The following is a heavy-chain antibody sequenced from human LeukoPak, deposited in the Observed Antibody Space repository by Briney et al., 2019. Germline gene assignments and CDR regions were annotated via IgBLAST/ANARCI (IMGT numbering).Heavy chain of an antibody. V-gene: IGHV3-74*03. Sequence: PVGSLRLSCAASGFTFSSYWMHWVRQAPGKGLVWVSHINTDGSSATYGDSAKGRFIVSRDNAKNTLFLQMSSLRVEDTAVYYCSRGTAETAGIDFWGQGTLVTVSS. J-gene: IGHJ4*02. D-gene: IGHD3-10*01. CDR1: GFTFSSYW. CDR2: INTDGSSA. CDR3: SRGTAETAGIDF.